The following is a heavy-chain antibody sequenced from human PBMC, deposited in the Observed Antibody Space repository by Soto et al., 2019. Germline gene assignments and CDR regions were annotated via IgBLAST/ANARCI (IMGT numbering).Heavy chain of an antibody. Sequence: PGESLKISCKGSGYSFTSYWISWVRQMPGKGLEWMGRIDPSDSYTNYSPYFQGHVTISADKSISTAYLQWSSLKASDTAMYYCARHKNDYYYYGMDVWGQGTTVTVSS. CDR3: ARHKNDYYYYGMDV. CDR2: IDPSDSYT. D-gene: IGHD1-1*01. J-gene: IGHJ6*02. CDR1: GYSFTSYW. V-gene: IGHV5-10-1*01.